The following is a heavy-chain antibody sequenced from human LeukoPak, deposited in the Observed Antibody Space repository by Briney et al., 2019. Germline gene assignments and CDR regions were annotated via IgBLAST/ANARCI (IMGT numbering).Heavy chain of an antibody. CDR2: ISYDGSNK. Sequence: GRSLRPSCAASGFTFSSYAMHWVRQAASNGLEWVAVISYDGSNKYYADSVKGRFTISRDNSKNTPYLQMNSLRAEDTAVYYCARDPRQYSSDLQPLFDYWGQGTLVTVSS. D-gene: IGHD6-19*01. J-gene: IGHJ4*02. CDR1: GFTFSSYA. CDR3: ARDPRQYSSDLQPLFDY. V-gene: IGHV3-30*04.